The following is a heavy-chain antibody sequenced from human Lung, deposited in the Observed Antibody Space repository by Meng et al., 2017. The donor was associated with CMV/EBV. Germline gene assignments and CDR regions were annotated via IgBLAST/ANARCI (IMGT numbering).Heavy chain of an antibody. CDR1: GFTFSNYG. V-gene: IGHV3-33*01. D-gene: IGHD4-17*01. J-gene: IGHJ4*02. CDR2: IGRDGNKK. CDR3: ARPPSGDYLFPSYYFDF. Sequence: GGSXRLXCAAGGFTFSNYGMHWVRQTPGKGLQWVAFIGRDGNKKFYTDSVRGRFTIDRDNSRNSLYLQMNSLSAEDTAVYYCARPPSGDYLFPSYYFDFWXQGTLVTVSS.